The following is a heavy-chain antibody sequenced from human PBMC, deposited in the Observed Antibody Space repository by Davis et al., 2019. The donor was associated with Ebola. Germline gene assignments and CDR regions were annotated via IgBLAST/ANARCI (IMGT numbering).Heavy chain of an antibody. CDR2: IWYDGSNK. CDR3: ARWARGRDGYSLYYYYGMDV. Sequence: GGSLRLSCAASGFTFSSYGMHWVRQAPGKGLEWVAVIWYDGSNKYYADSVKGRFTISRDNSKNTLYLQMNSLRAEDTAVYYCARWARGRDGYSLYYYYGMDVWGQGTTVTVSS. D-gene: IGHD5-24*01. V-gene: IGHV3-33*01. J-gene: IGHJ6*02. CDR1: GFTFSSYG.